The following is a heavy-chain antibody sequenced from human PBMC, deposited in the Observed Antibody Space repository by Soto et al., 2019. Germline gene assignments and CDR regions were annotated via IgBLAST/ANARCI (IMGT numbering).Heavy chain of an antibody. V-gene: IGHV3-30-3*01. CDR3: ASPEGRYSSGWYFDY. J-gene: IGHJ4*02. Sequence: QVQLVESGGGVVQPGRSLRLSCAASGFTFSSYAMHWVRQAPGKGLEWVVVISYDGSNKYYADSVKGRFTISRDNSKNTLYLQMNSLRAEDTAVYYCASPEGRYSSGWYFDYWGQGTLVTVSS. CDR2: ISYDGSNK. D-gene: IGHD6-19*01. CDR1: GFTFSSYA.